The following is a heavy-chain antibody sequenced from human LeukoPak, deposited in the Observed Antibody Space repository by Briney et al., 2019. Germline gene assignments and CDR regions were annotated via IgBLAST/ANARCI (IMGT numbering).Heavy chain of an antibody. D-gene: IGHD3-16*01. Sequence: PSGTLSLTCTVSGGSISSHYWSWIRQPPGKGLEWIGYIYYSGSTNYNPSLKSRVTISVDTSKNQFSLKLSSVTAADTAVYYCARGGRGSDFDYWGQGTLVTVSS. CDR3: ARGGRGSDFDY. J-gene: IGHJ4*02. CDR2: IYYSGST. CDR1: GGSISSHY. V-gene: IGHV4-59*11.